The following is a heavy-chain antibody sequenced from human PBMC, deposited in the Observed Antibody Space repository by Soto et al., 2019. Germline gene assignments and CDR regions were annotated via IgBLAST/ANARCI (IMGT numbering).Heavy chain of an antibody. CDR3: ARDLAAGDH. Sequence: QVQLVQSGAEVKKPGASVKVSCKASGYTFTNYYIHWVRQAPGQGLEWMGIINPTSGSTNYAQKFQGSVTLTYDTSTTTVYMELSGMRSEDTAVLYCARDLAAGDHWGQGTLLTVSS. D-gene: IGHD6-13*01. V-gene: IGHV1-46*01. CDR2: INPTSGST. J-gene: IGHJ4*02. CDR1: GYTFTNYY.